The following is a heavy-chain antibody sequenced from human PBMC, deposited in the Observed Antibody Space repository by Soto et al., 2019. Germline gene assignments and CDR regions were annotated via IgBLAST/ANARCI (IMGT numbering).Heavy chain of an antibody. CDR2: INSDGNSP. D-gene: IGHD2-21*01. Sequence: GGSLRLSCATSGFTFKSYWMHWVRQAPGKGLVWVSGINSDGNSPIYADAVKGRFGISRDNSKNILYLQMHGLRVDDTAIYYCAKRGSSGGDGGPFYFDHWGHGTQVTVSS. V-gene: IGHV3-74*01. CDR3: AKRGSSGGDGGPFYFDH. J-gene: IGHJ4*01. CDR1: GFTFKSYW.